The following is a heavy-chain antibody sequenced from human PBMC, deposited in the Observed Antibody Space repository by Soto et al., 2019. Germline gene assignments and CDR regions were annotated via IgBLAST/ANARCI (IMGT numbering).Heavy chain of an antibody. D-gene: IGHD3-10*01. CDR1: GGTFSNYA. CDR2: IIPMFGTS. Sequence: GASVKVSCKASGGTFSNYAISWVRQAPGQGLEWVGGIIPMFGTSNYAQNFQGRVSITADESTSTAYMELSSLRSEDTAVYYCARGVRTGFYGMDVWGQGTTV. J-gene: IGHJ6*02. V-gene: IGHV1-69*13. CDR3: ARGVRTGFYGMDV.